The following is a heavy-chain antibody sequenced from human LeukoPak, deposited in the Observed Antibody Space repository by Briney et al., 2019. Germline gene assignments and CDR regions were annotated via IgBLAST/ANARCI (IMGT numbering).Heavy chain of an antibody. CDR2: IIPIFGTA. CDR3: ARTYYDFWSGYYYYYMDV. Sequence: ASVKVSCKASGGTFSSYAISWVRQAPGQGLEWMGGIIPIFGTANYAQKFQGRVTITADESTSTAYVELSSLRSEDTAVYYCARTYYDFWSGYYYYYMDVWGKGTTVTVSS. D-gene: IGHD3-3*01. J-gene: IGHJ6*03. CDR1: GGTFSSYA. V-gene: IGHV1-69*13.